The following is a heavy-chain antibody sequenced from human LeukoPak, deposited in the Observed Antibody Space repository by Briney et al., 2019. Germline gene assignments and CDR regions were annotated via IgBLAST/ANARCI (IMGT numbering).Heavy chain of an antibody. J-gene: IGHJ4*02. Sequence: PGGSLRLSCAASGFTLSSYAMSWVRQAPGKGLEWVSHISGSGSDLHYAGSVRGRFTISRDNAQNSLYLQMSSLRPEDTAVYYFARDLRVGAINFDYWGQGTLVTVSP. CDR3: ARDLRVGAINFDY. D-gene: IGHD1-26*01. V-gene: IGHV3-48*03. CDR2: ISGSGSDL. CDR1: GFTLSSYA.